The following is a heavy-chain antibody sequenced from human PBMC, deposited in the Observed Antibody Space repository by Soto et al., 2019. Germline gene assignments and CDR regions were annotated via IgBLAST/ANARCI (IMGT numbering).Heavy chain of an antibody. CDR1: GFHFSSYS. D-gene: IGHD3-9*01. Sequence: GGSLRLSWAAAGFHFSSYSMNWVRTAPGKGLEWVSSISSSSSYIYYADSVKGRFTISRDNAKNSLYLQMNSLRAEDTAVYYCARDSMTGLNWFDPWGQGTLVTVSS. CDR3: ARDSMTGLNWFDP. J-gene: IGHJ5*02. V-gene: IGHV3-21*01. CDR2: ISSSSSYI.